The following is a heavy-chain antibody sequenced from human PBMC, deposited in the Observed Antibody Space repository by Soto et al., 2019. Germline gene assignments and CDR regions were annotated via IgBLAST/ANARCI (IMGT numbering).Heavy chain of an antibody. CDR3: AKKGSPSGDHTNWYFDL. J-gene: IGHJ2*01. D-gene: IGHD7-27*01. CDR1: GFTFRSYA. CDR2: IVGNVGSA. Sequence: GGSLRLSCAASGFTFRSYAMGWVRQGPEKGLEWISTIVGNVGSAYYADSVKGRFTISRDNSQNTLSLQMDSLSADDTAVYFCAKKGSPSGDHTNWYFDLWGRGTLVTVSS. V-gene: IGHV3-23*01.